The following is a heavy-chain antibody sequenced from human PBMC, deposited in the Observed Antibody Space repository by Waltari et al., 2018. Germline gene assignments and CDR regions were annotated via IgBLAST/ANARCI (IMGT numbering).Heavy chain of an antibody. CDR3: AREQTYYDFWSGYLFDY. CDR1: GGSISSYY. Sequence: QVQLQESGPGLVKPSETLSLTCTVSGGSISSYYWSWIRQPAGKGLEWIGRIYTSGSTNYNPSLKSRVTMSVDTSKNQFSLKLSSLTAADTAVYYCAREQTYYDFWSGYLFDYWGQGTLVTVSS. CDR2: IYTSGST. V-gene: IGHV4-4*07. J-gene: IGHJ4*02. D-gene: IGHD3-3*01.